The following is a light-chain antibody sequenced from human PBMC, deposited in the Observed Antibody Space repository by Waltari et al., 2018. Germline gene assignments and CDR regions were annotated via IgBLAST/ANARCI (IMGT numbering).Light chain of an antibody. Sequence: QSALTQPASVSGSPGQSVTISCTGSSRNVATDKFFPWYQHHPGKVPKPMIYEVSNRPSGVSNRFSGSKSGNTASLTISGLQAEDEADYYCQSYDNSLSGRVFGGGTKLTVL. CDR3: QSYDNSLSGRV. CDR2: EVS. J-gene: IGLJ3*02. CDR1: SRNVATDKF. V-gene: IGLV2-14*01.